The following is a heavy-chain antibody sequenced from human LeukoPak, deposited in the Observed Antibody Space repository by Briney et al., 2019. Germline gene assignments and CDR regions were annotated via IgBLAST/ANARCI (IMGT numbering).Heavy chain of an antibody. CDR2: ISSSGSTI. V-gene: IGHV3-48*03. D-gene: IGHD3-22*01. CDR1: GFTFSSYE. CDR3: AKDDSSGRWDDAFDI. J-gene: IGHJ3*02. Sequence: GGSLRLSCAASGFTFSSYEMNWVRQAPGKGLEWVSYISSSGSTIYYADSVKGRFTISRDNSKNTLYLQMNSLRAEDTAVYYCAKDDSSGRWDDAFDIWGQGTMVTVSS.